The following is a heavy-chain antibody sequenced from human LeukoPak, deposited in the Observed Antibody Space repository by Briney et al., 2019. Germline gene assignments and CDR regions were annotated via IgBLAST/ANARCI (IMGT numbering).Heavy chain of an antibody. CDR2: ITATTGII. J-gene: IGHJ4*02. CDR1: GFTFNSYS. Sequence: GGSMRLSCVASGFTFNSYSMNSVRQTPGKGLEWVSYITATTGIITYADSVKGRFTVSRDNAENSVYLQMTSLRAEDTAVYYCARVGLGLFAPDYWGQGTLVSVSS. CDR3: ARVGLGLFAPDY. V-gene: IGHV3-48*01. D-gene: IGHD3-10*02.